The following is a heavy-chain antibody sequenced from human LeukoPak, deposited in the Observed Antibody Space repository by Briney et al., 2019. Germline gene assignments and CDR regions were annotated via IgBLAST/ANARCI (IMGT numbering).Heavy chain of an antibody. J-gene: IGHJ4*02. CDR1: GYTLTELS. D-gene: IGHD3-10*01. CDR2: FDPEDGET. CDR3: ATGRVRGVISPFDY. V-gene: IGHV1-24*01. Sequence: GASVKVSCKVSGYTLTELSMHWVRQAPGKRLEWMGGFDPEDGETIYAQKFQGRVTMTEDTSTDTAYMELSSLRSEDTAVYYCATGRVRGVISPFDYWGQGTLVTVSS.